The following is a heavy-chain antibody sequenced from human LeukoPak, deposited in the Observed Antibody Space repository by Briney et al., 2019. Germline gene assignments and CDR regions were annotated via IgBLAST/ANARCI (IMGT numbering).Heavy chain of an antibody. D-gene: IGHD3-22*01. CDR3: AKNRADSASITMIVVDAFDI. Sequence: GGSLRLSCAASGFTFSSYAMSWVRQAPGKGLEWVSAISGSGGSIYYADSVKGRFTISRDNSKNTLYLQMNSLRAEDTAVYYCAKNRADSASITMIVVDAFDIWGQGTMVTVSS. V-gene: IGHV3-23*01. J-gene: IGHJ3*02. CDR2: ISGSGGSI. CDR1: GFTFSSYA.